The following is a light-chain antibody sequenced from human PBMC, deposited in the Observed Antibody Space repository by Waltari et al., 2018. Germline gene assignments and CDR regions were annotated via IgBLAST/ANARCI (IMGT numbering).Light chain of an antibody. CDR1: QSITNNY. Sequence: EIVLTQSPGTLSLSPGERATLPCRASQSITNNYLAWYQQRPGQAPRILIYAASSRVTGIPDSFSGSGSGTGFTLTISRLEPEDFAVYYCQQYGSSPLYTFGQGTKLEIK. CDR2: AAS. CDR3: QQYGSSPLYT. J-gene: IGKJ2*01. V-gene: IGKV3-20*01.